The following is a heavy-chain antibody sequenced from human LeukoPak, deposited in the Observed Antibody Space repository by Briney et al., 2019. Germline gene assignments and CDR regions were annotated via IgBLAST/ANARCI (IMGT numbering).Heavy chain of an antibody. J-gene: IGHJ4*02. CDR1: GFTFSTYA. V-gene: IGHV3-23*01. CDR3: AKYILGGTSPDS. CDR2: IIGSGGRT. D-gene: IGHD1-26*01. Sequence: GGSLRLSCAASGFTFSTYAMTWVRQAPGKGLEWVSSIIGSGGRTYYTDSVKGRFTISRDNSKNTVSLQMISLRAEDTAVYYCAKYILGGTSPDSWGQGTLVTVSS.